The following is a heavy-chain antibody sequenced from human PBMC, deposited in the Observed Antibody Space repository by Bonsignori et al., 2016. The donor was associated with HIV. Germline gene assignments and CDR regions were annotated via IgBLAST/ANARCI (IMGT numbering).Heavy chain of an antibody. CDR2: ISSSGSHI. V-gene: IGHV3-21*01. Sequence: WIRQPPGKGLEWVSSISSSGSHIYYADSVKGRFTISRDNAKDSLCLQMNSLRAEDTAVYYCARVRYDSSGYSDYWGQGTLVTVSS. CDR3: ARVRYDSSGYSDY. D-gene: IGHD3-22*01. J-gene: IGHJ4*02.